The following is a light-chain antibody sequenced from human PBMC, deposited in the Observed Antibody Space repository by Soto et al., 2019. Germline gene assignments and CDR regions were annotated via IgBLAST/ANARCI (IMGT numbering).Light chain of an antibody. CDR3: CSYAGSYTYVV. J-gene: IGLJ2*01. CDR1: SSDVGGYNY. V-gene: IGLV2-11*01. Sequence: QSVLTPPRSVSGSPGQSVTISCTGTSSDVGGYNYVSWYQQHPGKAPKLMIYDVSKRPSGVPDRFSGSKSGNTASLTISGLQAEDEADYYCCSYAGSYTYVVFGGGTKLTVL. CDR2: DVS.